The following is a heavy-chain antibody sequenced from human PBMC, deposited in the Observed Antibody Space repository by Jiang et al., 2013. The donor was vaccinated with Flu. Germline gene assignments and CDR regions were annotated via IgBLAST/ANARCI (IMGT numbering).Heavy chain of an antibody. J-gene: IGHJ5*02. CDR2: ISYDASDI. V-gene: IGHV3-30-3*01. CDR3: ARGRSCVDGVCYESYNYFGP. D-gene: IGHD2-8*02. CDR1: IHHQYLC. Sequence: SGGGVIQPGGSLTTLLCSLWIHHQYLCFYIGVRRAPGKGLEWVALISYDASDIYYADSVKGRFTISRDNSKNMLYLQMNSLRAEDTAMYYCARGRSCVDGVCYESYNYFGPWGQGTLVSVSS.